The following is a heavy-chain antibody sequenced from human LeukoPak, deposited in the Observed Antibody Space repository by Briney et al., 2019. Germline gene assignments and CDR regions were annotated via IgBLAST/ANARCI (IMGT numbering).Heavy chain of an antibody. CDR1: GVSISIVDYY. CDR3: ARHPTSYSDWSFAL. D-gene: IGHD2-21*01. J-gene: IGHJ2*01. Sequence: SETLSLTCTVSGVSISIVDYYWSWIRQPPGKGLERIGYIYYSGSTYYNPSLKSRLTISVDTSKTQFSLKLSSVTAADTAVYSCARHPTSYSDWSFALWGRGPLVTVSS. V-gene: IGHV4-30-4*01. CDR2: IYYSGST.